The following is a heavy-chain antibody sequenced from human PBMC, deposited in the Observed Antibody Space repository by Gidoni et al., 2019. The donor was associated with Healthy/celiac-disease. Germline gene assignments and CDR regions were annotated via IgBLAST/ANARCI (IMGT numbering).Heavy chain of an antibody. Sequence: VQLVQSGAEVKKPGASVKVSCKASGYTFTSYDINWVRQATGQGLEWMGWMNPNSGNTGYAQKFQGRVTMTRNTSISTAYMELSSLRSEDTAVYYCARGSYDILTGYYYYYGMDVWGQGTTVTVSS. D-gene: IGHD3-9*01. V-gene: IGHV1-8*01. CDR3: ARGSYDILTGYYYYYGMDV. J-gene: IGHJ6*02. CDR1: GYTFTSYD. CDR2: MNPNSGNT.